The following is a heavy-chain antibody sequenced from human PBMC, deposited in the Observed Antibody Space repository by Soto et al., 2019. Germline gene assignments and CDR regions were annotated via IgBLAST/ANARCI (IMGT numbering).Heavy chain of an antibody. CDR1: GFTFNNYA. Sequence: GGSLRLSCEASGFTFNNYAMTWVRQTPGKGLQWVSTISGSGSSTFYADSVRGRFTISRDNSKNTLYLQMNSLRAEDTALYYCAKEKTASTVADFFDYWGQGTLVTVSS. V-gene: IGHV3-23*01. CDR2: ISGSGSST. D-gene: IGHD6-19*01. CDR3: AKEKTASTVADFFDY. J-gene: IGHJ4*02.